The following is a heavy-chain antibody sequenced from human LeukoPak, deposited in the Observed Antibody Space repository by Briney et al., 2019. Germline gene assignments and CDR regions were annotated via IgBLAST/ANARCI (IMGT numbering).Heavy chain of an antibody. CDR1: GFTFSSYS. V-gene: IGHV3-21*01. J-gene: IGHJ4*02. D-gene: IGHD2-15*01. Sequence: GGSLRLSCAASGFTFSSYSMNWVRQAPGKGLEWVSSISSSSSYIYYADSVKDRFTISRDNAKNSLYLQMNSLRAEDTAVYYCARGYCSGGSCDRSPFDYWGQGTLVTVSS. CDR3: ARGYCSGGSCDRSPFDY. CDR2: ISSSSSYI.